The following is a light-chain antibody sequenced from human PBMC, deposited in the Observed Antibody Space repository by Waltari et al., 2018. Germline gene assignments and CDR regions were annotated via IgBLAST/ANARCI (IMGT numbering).Light chain of an antibody. CDR3: NSRDSSGNHVV. Sequence: SSELTQAPAVSVALGQTVRITCQGASLSSYYASWYQQKPGQAPVLVIYGKNNRPSGIPDRFSGSSSGNTASLTITGAQAEDEADYYCNSRDSSGNHVVFGGGTKLTVL. V-gene: IGLV3-19*01. CDR2: GKN. J-gene: IGLJ2*01. CDR1: SLSSYY.